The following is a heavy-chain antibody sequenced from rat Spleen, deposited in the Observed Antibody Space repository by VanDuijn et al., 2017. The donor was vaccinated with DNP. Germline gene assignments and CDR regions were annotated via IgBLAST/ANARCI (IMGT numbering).Heavy chain of an antibody. CDR2: ISYDGSST. J-gene: IGHJ2*01. D-gene: IGHD1-10*01. Sequence: EVQLVESGGGLVQPGNSLKLSCAASGFSFSAYNMAWVRQAPRKGLEWVATISYDGSSTYYRDSVKGRFTISRDNPKSTLSLQMDSLRSEDTATYYCARHGQQPHYFDYWGQGVMVTVSS. CDR1: GFSFSAYN. V-gene: IGHV5-7*01. CDR3: ARHGQQPHYFDY.